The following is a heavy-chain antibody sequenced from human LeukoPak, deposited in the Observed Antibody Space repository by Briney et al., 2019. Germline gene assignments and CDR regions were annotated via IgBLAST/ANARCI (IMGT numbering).Heavy chain of an antibody. Sequence: SETLPLTCTVSGGSISSGSYYWSWIRQPAGKGLEWIGRIYTSGSTNYNPSLKSRVTISVDTSKNQFSLKLSSVTAADTAVYYCARVRGFGEVDYWGQGTLVTVSS. D-gene: IGHD3-10*01. CDR3: ARVRGFGEVDY. CDR2: IYTSGST. J-gene: IGHJ4*02. CDR1: GGSISSGSYY. V-gene: IGHV4-61*02.